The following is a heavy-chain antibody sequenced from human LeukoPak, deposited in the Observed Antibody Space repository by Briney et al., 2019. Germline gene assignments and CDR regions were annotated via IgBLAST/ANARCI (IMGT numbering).Heavy chain of an antibody. CDR3: VVGATAFYYFDY. V-gene: IGHV1-18*01. CDR2: ISAYNGNT. J-gene: IGHJ4*02. Sequence: ASVKVSCTASGYTFTSYGISWVRQAPGQGLEWMGWISAYNGNTNYAQKLQGRVTMTTDTSTSTAYMELRSLRSDDTAVYYCVVGATAFYYFDYWDQGTLVTVSS. D-gene: IGHD1-26*01. CDR1: GYTFTSYG.